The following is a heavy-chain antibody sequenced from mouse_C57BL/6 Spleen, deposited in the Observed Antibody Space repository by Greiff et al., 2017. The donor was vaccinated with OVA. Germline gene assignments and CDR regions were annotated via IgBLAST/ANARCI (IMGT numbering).Heavy chain of an antibody. Sequence: EVQLVESGGGLVQPGGSMKLSCVASGFTFSNYWMNWVRQSPEKGLEWVAQIRLKSGNDATPYAESVKGRFTISRVYAKISVYLQMNNLKAEDTGIYSCAGGNYDLAWLAYWGQGTLVTVSA. CDR1: GFTFSNYW. CDR3: AGGNYDLAWLAY. V-gene: IGHV6-3*01. D-gene: IGHD2-1*01. J-gene: IGHJ3*01. CDR2: IRLKSGNDAT.